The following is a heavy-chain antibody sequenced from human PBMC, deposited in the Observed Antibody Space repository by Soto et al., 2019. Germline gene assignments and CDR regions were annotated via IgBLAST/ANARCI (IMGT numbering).Heavy chain of an antibody. CDR1: GYRVKISA. D-gene: IGHD6-19*01. CDR2: ITGSGGST. J-gene: IGHJ4*02. CDR3: ERVSYSSGWFFDY. V-gene: IGHV3-23*01. Sequence: CRASCGYRVKISAVAWFRQTKEKGLEWVSSITGSGGSTYFADSVKGRFTISRDNSKNTLYLQMNSLRAEDTAVYFCERVSYSSGWFFDYLLKGSLV.